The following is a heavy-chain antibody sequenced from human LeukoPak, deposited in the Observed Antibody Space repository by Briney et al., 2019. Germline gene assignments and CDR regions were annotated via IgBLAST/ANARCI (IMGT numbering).Heavy chain of an antibody. D-gene: IGHD3-3*01. Sequence: GASVKVSCKASGYTFTSYYMHWVRQAPGQGLEWMGWISGYNGKTKYAPKFQGRVTMTTDTSTRTAYMELRSLRSDDTAVYYCARVRALGYDFPGAFDIWGQGTMVTVSS. J-gene: IGHJ3*02. CDR1: GYTFTSYY. V-gene: IGHV1-18*04. CDR3: ARVRALGYDFPGAFDI. CDR2: ISGYNGKT.